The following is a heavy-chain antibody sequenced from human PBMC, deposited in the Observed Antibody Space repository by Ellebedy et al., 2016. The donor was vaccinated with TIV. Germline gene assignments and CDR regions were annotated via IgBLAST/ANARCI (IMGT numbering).Heavy chain of an antibody. CDR3: ARGLVRDY. CDR1: GGSFSGYY. D-gene: IGHD6-6*01. Sequence: SETLSLTCAVYGGSFSGYYWSWIRQPPGKGLEWIGEINDSGSTKYNSSLKSRVTISVDTSKNQLSLKLSSVTAADTAVYYCARGLVRDYWGQGTLVTVSS. CDR2: INDSGST. V-gene: IGHV4-34*01. J-gene: IGHJ4*02.